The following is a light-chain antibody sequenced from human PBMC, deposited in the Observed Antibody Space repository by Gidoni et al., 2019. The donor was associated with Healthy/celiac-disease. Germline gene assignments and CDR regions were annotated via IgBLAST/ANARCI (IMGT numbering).Light chain of an antibody. V-gene: IGKV1-33*01. CDR1: QDISNY. J-gene: IGKJ2*01. CDR3: QQYDNLPPYT. CDR2: DAS. Sequence: DIQMTQSPSSLSASVGDRVTITCQASQDISNYLNWYQQKPGKAPKLLIYDASNLETGVPSRFSGSGSGTDFTFTISSLQPVDIATYYCQQYDNLPPYTFXQXTKLEIK.